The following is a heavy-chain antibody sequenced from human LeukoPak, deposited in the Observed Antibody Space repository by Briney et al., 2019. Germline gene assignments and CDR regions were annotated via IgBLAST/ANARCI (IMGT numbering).Heavy chain of an antibody. Sequence: ASVKVSCKASGGTFSSYAISWVRQAPGQGLEWMGGIIPIFGTANYAQKFQDRVTITADESTSTAYMELSSLRSEDTAVYYCARHCSSTSCLKADAFDIWGQGTMVTVSS. V-gene: IGHV1-69*13. J-gene: IGHJ3*02. CDR3: ARHCSSTSCLKADAFDI. CDR2: IIPIFGTA. CDR1: GGTFSSYA. D-gene: IGHD2-2*01.